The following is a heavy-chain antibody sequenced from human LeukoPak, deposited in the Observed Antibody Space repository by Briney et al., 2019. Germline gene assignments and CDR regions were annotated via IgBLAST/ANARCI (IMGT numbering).Heavy chain of an antibody. D-gene: IGHD1-14*01. CDR3: ARSPQFIYYLYMDV. CDR1: GFTFSSYW. Sequence: PGGSLRLSCAASGFTFSSYWLNWVRQAPGKGLEWVANIKQDGSENFYVDSVKGRFTISRDNAKNSLYLQMNSLRAEDTAVYYCARSPQFIYYLYMDVWGNGTTVTVSS. CDR2: IKQDGSEN. J-gene: IGHJ6*03. V-gene: IGHV3-7*01.